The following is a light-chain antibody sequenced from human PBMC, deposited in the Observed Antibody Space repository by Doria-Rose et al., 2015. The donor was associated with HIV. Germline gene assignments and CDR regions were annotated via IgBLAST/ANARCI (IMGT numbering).Light chain of an antibody. J-gene: IGKJ1*01. CDR1: QSFSSTY. Sequence: TQSPGTLSLSPGERATLSCRASQSFSSTYLAWYQQKPGQALSLLIYDGSTRATGIPDRSSASGSGTDFTLTINRLEPEDFALYYCHQYGTSWTFGQGTKVEI. CDR2: DGS. V-gene: IGKV3-20*01. CDR3: HQYGTSWT.